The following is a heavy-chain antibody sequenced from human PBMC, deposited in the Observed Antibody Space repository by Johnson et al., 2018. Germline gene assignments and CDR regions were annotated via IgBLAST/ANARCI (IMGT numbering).Heavy chain of an antibody. CDR3: AKEGGSYDFWRGYYIGYYSDYGMDV. V-gene: IGHV3-30*18. CDR1: GFTFNNYG. D-gene: IGHD3-3*01. Sequence: QVQLVESGGGVVQPGRSLRLSCAASGFTFNNYGMHWVRQAPGKGLEWVAVISYDGSDKYYADSVKGRFTISRDNSKNTLYLQMNSLRAEDTGVYYLAKEGGSYDFWRGYYIGYYSDYGMDVWGQGTTVTVSS. CDR2: ISYDGSDK. J-gene: IGHJ6*02.